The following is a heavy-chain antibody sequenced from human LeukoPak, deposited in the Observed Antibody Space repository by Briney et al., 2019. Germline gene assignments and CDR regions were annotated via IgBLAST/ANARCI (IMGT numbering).Heavy chain of an antibody. CDR3: ARDRPCSSTSCYVPAFDI. CDR1: GGSISSYY. V-gene: IGHV4-4*07. D-gene: IGHD2-2*01. J-gene: IGHJ3*02. Sequence: SETLALTCTVSGGSISSYYWSWIRQPAGKGLEWIGRIYTSGSTNYNPSLKSRDAMSVDTSKNQFSLKLSSVTAADTAVYYCARDRPCSSTSCYVPAFDIWGQGTMVTVSS. CDR2: IYTSGST.